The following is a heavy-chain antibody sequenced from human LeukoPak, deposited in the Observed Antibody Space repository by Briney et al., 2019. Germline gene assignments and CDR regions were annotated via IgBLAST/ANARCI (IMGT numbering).Heavy chain of an antibody. CDR1: GGSISSDH. J-gene: IGHJ3*02. D-gene: IGHD2/OR15-2a*01. CDR2: IYYSGST. Sequence: PSETLSLTCTVSGGSISSDHWNWIRQPPGKGLDWIGCIYYSGSTYYNPSLKSRVTISVDMSKSQFSLRLSSVTAADTAVYYCARKNDFDMWGQGTLVTVSS. CDR3: ARKNDFDM. V-gene: IGHV4-59*01.